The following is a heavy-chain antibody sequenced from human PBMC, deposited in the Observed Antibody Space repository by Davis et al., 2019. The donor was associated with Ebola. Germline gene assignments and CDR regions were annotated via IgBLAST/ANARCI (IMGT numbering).Heavy chain of an antibody. D-gene: IGHD3-22*01. V-gene: IGHV1-18*01. CDR3: SVGDYYDSSGYYSSKVPMWVH. CDR1: GYTFTSYG. Sequence: AASVKVSCKASGYTFTSYGIAWVRQAPGQGLEWMGWITVYNDNTNYAQKLQGRVTMTADASTTTAYMELRGLRSDDTAVYYCSVGDYYDSSGYYSSKVPMWVHWGQGTLVTVAS. J-gene: IGHJ4*02. CDR2: ITVYNDNT.